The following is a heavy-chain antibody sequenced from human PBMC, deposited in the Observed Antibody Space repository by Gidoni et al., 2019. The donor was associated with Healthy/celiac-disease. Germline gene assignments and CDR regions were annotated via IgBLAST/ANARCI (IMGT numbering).Heavy chain of an antibody. CDR1: GGSFSGYY. CDR3: AGINRPDVRGGWGLVDY. D-gene: IGHD2-21*02. V-gene: IGHV4-34*01. CDR2: INHSGST. J-gene: IGHJ4*02. Sequence: QVQLQQWGAGLFKPSETLSLTCAFYGGSFSGYYWSWIRQPPGKGLEWIGEINHSGSTNYNPSLKSRVTISVDTSKNQFSLKLSSVTAADTAVYYCAGINRPDVRGGWGLVDYWGQGTLVTVSS.